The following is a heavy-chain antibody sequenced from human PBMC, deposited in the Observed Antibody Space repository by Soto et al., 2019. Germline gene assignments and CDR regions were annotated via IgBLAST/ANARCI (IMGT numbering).Heavy chain of an antibody. V-gene: IGHV3-21*06. J-gene: IGHJ4*02. CDR3: ARESEDLTSNFDY. CDR2: ISSTTNYI. CDR1: GFTFTRYS. Sequence: GGSLRLSCAASGFTFTRYSMNWVRQAPGKWLEWVSSISSTTNYIYYGDSMKGRFTISRDNAKNSLYLEMNSLRAEDTAVYYCARESEDLTSNFDYWGQGXLVTVYS.